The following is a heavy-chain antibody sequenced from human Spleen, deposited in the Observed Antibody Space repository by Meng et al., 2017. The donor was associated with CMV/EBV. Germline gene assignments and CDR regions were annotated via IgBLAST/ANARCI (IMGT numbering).Heavy chain of an antibody. V-gene: IGHV3-21*06. Sequence: GESLKISCAASGFTLSNYSVNWVRQAPGKGLEWVSFISTTTTYIYYANSVKGRFTISSDDAKNSLYLQMNSLRADDTAVYYCARGPVGGTSGFDYWGQGTLVTVSS. D-gene: IGHD3-10*01. J-gene: IGHJ4*02. CDR2: ISTTTTYI. CDR1: GFTLSNYS. CDR3: ARGPVGGTSGFDY.